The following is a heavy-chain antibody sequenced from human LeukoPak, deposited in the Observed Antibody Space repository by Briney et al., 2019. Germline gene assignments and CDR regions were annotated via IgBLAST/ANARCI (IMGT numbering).Heavy chain of an antibody. CDR2: VKQGGTEK. V-gene: IGHV3-7*01. Sequence: PGGSLRLSCEASGFTFRDYWMTWVRQAPGKGLEWVANVKQGGTEKFYVDSVKGRFTISRDNGKNSLYLQMNSLRVEDTAIYYCARAGGTSWADYRGQGTLVTVSS. CDR1: GFTFRDYW. J-gene: IGHJ4*02. CDR3: ARAGGTSWADY. D-gene: IGHD6-13*01.